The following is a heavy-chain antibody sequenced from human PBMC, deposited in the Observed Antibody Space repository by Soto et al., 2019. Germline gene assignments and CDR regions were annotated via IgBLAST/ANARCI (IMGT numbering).Heavy chain of an antibody. CDR2: ISGSGRYT. D-gene: IGHD6-13*01. J-gene: IGHJ6*02. Sequence: DVQLVESGGDLVQPGGSLRLSCAASGFTFDSCVVSWVRQAPGKGLEWLSLISGSGRYTDYADSVKGRFTISRDNSKNTLYLQMNSLRVEDTAVYYCAKDPPSERMQPDYGMDVWGQGTTVTVSS. CDR3: AKDPPSERMQPDYGMDV. V-gene: IGHV3-23*04. CDR1: GFTFDSCV.